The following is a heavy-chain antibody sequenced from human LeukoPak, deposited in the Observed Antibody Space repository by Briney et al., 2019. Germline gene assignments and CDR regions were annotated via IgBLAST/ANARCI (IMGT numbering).Heavy chain of an antibody. Sequence: SETLSLTCSVSGGSINSGNYYWGWIRQPPGKGLEWIGSIYYSGSTYYNPSLKSRVTISVDTSKNQFSLKLSSVTAADTAVYYYARQSNGYSYGYYYYYYYMDVWGKGTTVTVSS. V-gene: IGHV4-39*01. J-gene: IGHJ6*03. CDR2: IYYSGST. D-gene: IGHD5-18*01. CDR1: GGSINSGNYY. CDR3: ARQSNGYSYGYYYYYYYMDV.